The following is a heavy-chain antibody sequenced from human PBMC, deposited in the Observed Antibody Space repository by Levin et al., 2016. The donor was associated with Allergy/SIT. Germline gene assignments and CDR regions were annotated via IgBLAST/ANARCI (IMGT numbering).Heavy chain of an antibody. CDR2: IYPRDSET. Sequence: GESLKISCKASGYSFTDYWLGWVRQVPGKGLEWMAIIYPRDSETRYSPSFQGQVTISADKSTSTAYLQWRSLKASDIAIYYCARLGEAVAGPDYWGRGTLVTVSS. V-gene: IGHV5-51*01. J-gene: IGHJ4*02. D-gene: IGHD6-19*01. CDR3: ARLGEAVAGPDY. CDR1: GYSFTDYW.